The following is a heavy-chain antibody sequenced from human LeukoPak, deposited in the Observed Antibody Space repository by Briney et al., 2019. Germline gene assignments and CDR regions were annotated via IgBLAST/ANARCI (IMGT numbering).Heavy chain of an antibody. J-gene: IGHJ5*02. Sequence: PSETLSLTGAVYGGSFSGYYWSWLRQPPGKGLEWIGEINHSGSTNYNPSLKSRVTISVDTSKNQFSLKLSSVTAAATAVYYCARSPTYRKYYYDSSGYYSKFWFDAWGQGTLVTVSS. CDR3: ARSPTYRKYYYDSSGYYSKFWFDA. V-gene: IGHV4-34*01. D-gene: IGHD3-22*01. CDR2: INHSGST. CDR1: GGSFSGYY.